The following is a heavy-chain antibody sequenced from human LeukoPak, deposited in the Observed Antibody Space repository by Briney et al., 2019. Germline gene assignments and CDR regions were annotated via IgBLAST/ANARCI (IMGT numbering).Heavy chain of an antibody. CDR1: GYTFTRYW. V-gene: IGHV5-51*01. D-gene: IGHD6-19*01. J-gene: IGHJ5*02. Sequence: GESLKISCKGSGYTFTRYWIGWVRQMPGKGLEWMAIINPGDSDTRYSPSFQGQVTISVDKSISTAYMQWSSLKASDTAIYYCVRTSGWYSSWFDPWGQGTLVTVSS. CDR2: INPGDSDT. CDR3: VRTSGWYSSWFDP.